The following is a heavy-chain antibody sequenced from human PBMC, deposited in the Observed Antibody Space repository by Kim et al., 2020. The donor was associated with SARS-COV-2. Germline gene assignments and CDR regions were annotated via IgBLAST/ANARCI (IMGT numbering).Heavy chain of an antibody. J-gene: IGHJ4*01. V-gene: IGHV4-39*07. Sequence: SETLSLTCTVSGGSISSSSYYWGWIRQPPGKGLEWIGSIYYSGSTYYNPSLKSRVTISVDTSKNQFSLKLSSVTAADTAVYYCARDQHGDYFDYWGQEP. CDR2: IYYSGST. CDR3: ARDQHGDYFDY. CDR1: GGSISSSSYY. D-gene: IGHD4-17*01.